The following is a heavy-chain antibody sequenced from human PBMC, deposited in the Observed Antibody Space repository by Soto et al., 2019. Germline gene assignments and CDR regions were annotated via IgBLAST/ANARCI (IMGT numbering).Heavy chain of an antibody. CDR1: GFSLMTNGVG. J-gene: IGHJ4*02. CDR3: AHTVARGAYWETFNY. V-gene: IGHV2-5*02. Sequence: QITLKESGPTLVKPTQTLTLTCTVSGFSLMTNGVGVGWFRQPPGKALEWLALIYRDDDKRYRPSLNSRVTVXXDXNXXQVVLTMPSMDPVDTATYYCAHTVARGAYWETFNYWGQGTLVTVSS. D-gene: IGHD1-26*01. CDR2: IYRDDDK.